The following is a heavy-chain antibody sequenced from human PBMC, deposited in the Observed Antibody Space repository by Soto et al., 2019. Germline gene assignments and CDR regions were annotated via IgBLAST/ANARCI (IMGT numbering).Heavy chain of an antibody. CDR1: GGSISSGGYY. J-gene: IGHJ4*02. Sequence: SETLSLTCTVSGGSISSGGYYWSWIRQHPGKGLEWIGYIYYSGSTYYNPSLKSRVTISVDTSKNQFSLKLSSVTAADTAVYYCARVIAAAGLHHFDYWGQGTLVTVSS. CDR2: IYYSGST. CDR3: ARVIAAAGLHHFDY. V-gene: IGHV4-31*03. D-gene: IGHD6-13*01.